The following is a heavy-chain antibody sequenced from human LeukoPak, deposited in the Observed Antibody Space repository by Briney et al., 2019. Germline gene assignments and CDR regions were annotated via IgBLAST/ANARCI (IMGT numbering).Heavy chain of an antibody. V-gene: IGHV2-5*02. CDR1: GFSLSTSGVG. CDR2: IYWDDDK. J-gene: IGHJ4*02. Sequence: SGPTLVNPTQTLTLTCTFSGFSLSTSGVGVGWIRQPPGKALEWLGIIYWDDDKRYSSSLKTRLTITKDTSKNQVVLTLTNMDPVDTATYFCAHRVVGAHFDYWGQGTLVTVSS. CDR3: AHRVVGAHFDY. D-gene: IGHD2-15*01.